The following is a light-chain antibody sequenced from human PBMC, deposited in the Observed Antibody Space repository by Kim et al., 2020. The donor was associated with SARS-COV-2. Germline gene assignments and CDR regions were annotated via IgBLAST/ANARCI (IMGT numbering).Light chain of an antibody. CDR1: QSVSSSY. J-gene: IGKJ2*01. CDR2: GAS. V-gene: IGKV3-20*01. CDR3: QQYGSSPRT. Sequence: EIVLTQSPGTLSLSPGQRATLSCRASQSVSSSYLAWYQQKPGQAPRLLIYGASSRATGIPDRFSGSASGTDITLTISRLEPEDFAVYYCQQYGSSPRTFGQGTKLEI.